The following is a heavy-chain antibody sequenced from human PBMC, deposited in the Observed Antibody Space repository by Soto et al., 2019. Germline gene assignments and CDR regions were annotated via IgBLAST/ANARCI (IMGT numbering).Heavy chain of an antibody. D-gene: IGHD3-9*01. V-gene: IGHV3-48*03. CDR2: ITSGGTVT. Sequence: WGALRLSCAVSVFRVSDYEMDGVRQAPGKGLEWISLITSGGTVTYYGDSVKGRFTISRDDADNSLYLQMNSLGVEDTAIYYCARGRYDLAVWGQGTTVTSP. J-gene: IGHJ6*02. CDR3: ARGRYDLAV. CDR1: VFRVSDYE.